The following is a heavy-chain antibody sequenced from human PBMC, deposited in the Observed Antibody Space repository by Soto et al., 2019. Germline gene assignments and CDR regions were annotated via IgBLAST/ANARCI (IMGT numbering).Heavy chain of an antibody. CDR2: IYYTGTT. D-gene: IGHD5-18*01. CDR3: AVETTIGGPNWFDP. CDR1: GVSMSRGADY. J-gene: IGHJ5*02. V-gene: IGHV4-31*03. Sequence: QVQLQESGPGLVKPAQTLSLTCTVSGVSMSRGADYWSWIRQHPGEVLEWIGYIYYTGTTYYNPSLRSRVTISVDTSKKPFSLQLSSVTAADTAVYYCAVETTIGGPNWFDPWGQGTLVTVSS.